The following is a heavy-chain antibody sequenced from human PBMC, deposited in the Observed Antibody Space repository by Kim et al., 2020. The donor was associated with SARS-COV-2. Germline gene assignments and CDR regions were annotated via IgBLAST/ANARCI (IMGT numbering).Heavy chain of an antibody. Sequence: SETLSLTCAVYGVSFSGYYWSWIRQPPGKGLEWIGEINHSGSNNYNPSPKSRVTISVDKSKNQFSLKLISVTAADTAVYYCSRGRGATIYYFDYWGQGTL. CDR2: INHSGSN. CDR3: SRGRGATIYYFDY. CDR1: GVSFSGYY. V-gene: IGHV4-34*01. J-gene: IGHJ4*02.